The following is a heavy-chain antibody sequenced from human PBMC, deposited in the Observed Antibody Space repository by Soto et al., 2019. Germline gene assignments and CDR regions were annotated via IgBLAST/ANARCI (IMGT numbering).Heavy chain of an antibody. V-gene: IGHV4-39*01. CDR3: ATSAVSRLLNHWYFEL. J-gene: IGHJ2*01. CDR1: GGSISSSDYY. CDR2: SSFCVTT. Sequence: PSETLSLTCSVSGGSISSSDYYWGWVRQPPGKGLEWIGSSSFCVTTYYSPSLRSRLTISIDTSNNQFSLKLSSVTAADTAVYYCATSAVSRLLNHWYFELWGRGTLVTVSS.